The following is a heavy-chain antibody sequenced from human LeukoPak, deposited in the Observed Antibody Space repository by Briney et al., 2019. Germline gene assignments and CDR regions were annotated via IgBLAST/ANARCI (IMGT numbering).Heavy chain of an antibody. CDR2: ISSSGNTI. V-gene: IGHV3-11*01. J-gene: IGHJ5*02. CDR3: ARVRGKVDP. Sequence: GGSLRLSCAASGFTFSDYYMTSIRQAPGKGLEWISYISSSGNTISYADSVKGRFTISRDNANNSLSRQMNSLRVEDTAVYYCARVRGKVDPWGQGTLVTVSS. CDR1: GFTFSDYY.